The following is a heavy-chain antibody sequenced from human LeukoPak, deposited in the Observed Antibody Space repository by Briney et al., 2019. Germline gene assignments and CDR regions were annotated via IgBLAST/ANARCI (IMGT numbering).Heavy chain of an antibody. CDR3: AKDQDIVATIPLGY. CDR1: GLPLRSFG. CDR2: ISYDGSNK. D-gene: IGHD5-12*01. V-gene: IGHV3-30*18. Sequence: GGSLRPSCAASGLPLRSFGMTWARQAPGKGLEGVAVISYDGSNKYYADSVKGRFTISRDNSKNTLYLQMNSLRAEDTAVYYCAKDQDIVATIPLGYWGQGTLVTVSS. J-gene: IGHJ4*02.